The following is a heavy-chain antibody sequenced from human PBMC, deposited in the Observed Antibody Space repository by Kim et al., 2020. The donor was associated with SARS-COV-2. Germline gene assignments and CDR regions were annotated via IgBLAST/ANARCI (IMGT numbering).Heavy chain of an antibody. CDR1: GFTFDDYA. J-gene: IGHJ3*02. Sequence: GGSLRLSCAASGFTFDDYAMHWVRQAPGKGLEWVSGISWNSGSIGYADSVKGRFTISRDNSKNSLYLQMNSLRAEDTALYYCAKDMSIAAFGDAFDIWGHETMVTVSS. CDR2: ISWNSGSI. CDR3: AKDMSIAAFGDAFDI. V-gene: IGHV3-9*01. D-gene: IGHD6-6*01.